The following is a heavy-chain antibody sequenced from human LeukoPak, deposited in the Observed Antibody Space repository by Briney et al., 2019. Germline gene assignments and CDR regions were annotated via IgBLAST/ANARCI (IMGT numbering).Heavy chain of an antibody. CDR2: IYYSGST. J-gene: IGHJ3*02. CDR1: GGSFSGYY. CDR3: ARSFRDEGAFDI. Sequence: KPSETLSLTCAVYGGSFSGYYWSWIRQPPGKGLEWIGYIYYSGSTSYNPSLKSRVTISVDTSKNQFSLKLSSVTAADTAVYYCARSFRDEGAFDIWGQGTMVTVSS. V-gene: IGHV4-59*08.